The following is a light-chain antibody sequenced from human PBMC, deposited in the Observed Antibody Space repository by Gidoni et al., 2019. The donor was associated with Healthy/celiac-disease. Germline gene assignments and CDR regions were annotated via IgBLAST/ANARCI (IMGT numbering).Light chain of an antibody. J-gene: IGKJ2*01. V-gene: IGKV3-15*01. CDR1: QSVSSN. CDR2: GAS. CDR3: QQYNNWPPT. Sequence: EIVMTQSPATLSVSPGERATLSCRASQSVSSNLAWYQHKPGQAPRLLIDGASTRATGIPARFSGSGSGTEFTLTISSLQSEDFAVYYCQQYNNWPPTFGQGTKLEIK.